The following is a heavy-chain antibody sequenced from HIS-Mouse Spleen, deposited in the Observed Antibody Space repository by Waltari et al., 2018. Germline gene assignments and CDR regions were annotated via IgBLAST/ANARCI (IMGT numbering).Heavy chain of an antibody. J-gene: IGHJ4*02. CDR1: VFSLSTSGMC. D-gene: IGHD6-19*01. Sequence: QVTLRESGPALVKPTQTLTLTCTFSVFSLSTSGMCVSWIRHPPGKALEWLARIDWDDDKYYSTSLKTRLTISKDTSKNQVVLTMTNMDPVDTATYYCARIAEGYSSGWYAFDYWGQGTLVTVSS. V-gene: IGHV2-70*15. CDR3: ARIAEGYSSGWYAFDY. CDR2: IDWDDDK.